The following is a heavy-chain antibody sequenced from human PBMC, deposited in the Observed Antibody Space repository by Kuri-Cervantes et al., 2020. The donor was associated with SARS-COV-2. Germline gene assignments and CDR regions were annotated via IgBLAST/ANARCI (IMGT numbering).Heavy chain of an antibody. D-gene: IGHD3-10*01. J-gene: IGHJ4*02. Sequence: SLKISCAASGFTFDDYAMHWVRQAPGKGLEWVSGISWNSGSIGYADSVKGRFTISRDNAKNSLYLQMNSLRAEDTALYYCAKDITYYYGSGSYPDYWGQGTLVAGAS. V-gene: IGHV3-9*01. CDR3: AKDITYYYGSGSYPDY. CDR2: ISWNSGSI. CDR1: GFTFDDYA.